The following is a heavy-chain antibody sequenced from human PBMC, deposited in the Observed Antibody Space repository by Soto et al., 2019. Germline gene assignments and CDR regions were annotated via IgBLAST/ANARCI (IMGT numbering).Heavy chain of an antibody. D-gene: IGHD1-20*01. Sequence: QVQLQESGTGLVKPSQTLSLTCTVSGGSISIGDYYCSWIRKPPGKGLEWIGYIYYSGSTYYNPSRKSRVTISVYTSKNQFSLKLCSVTAADTAVYYCARLGITLSWGQGTMVTVSS. CDR2: IYYSGST. CDR3: ARLGITLS. V-gene: IGHV4-30-4*01. CDR1: GGSISIGDYY. J-gene: IGHJ3*01.